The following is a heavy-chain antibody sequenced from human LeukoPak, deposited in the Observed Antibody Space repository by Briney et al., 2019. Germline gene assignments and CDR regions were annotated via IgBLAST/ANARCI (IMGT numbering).Heavy chain of an antibody. CDR1: GSSFSSYG. D-gene: IGHD5-12*01. CDR3: AKDWSLGYGCLDY. CDR2: IRDDGGNK. J-gene: IGHJ4*02. V-gene: IGHV3-33*06. Sequence: PGGSLRLSCAASGSSFSSYGMHWVRQAPGKGLEWVAVIRDDGGNKDYADSVKGRFTISRDNSKNTLYLQMNSLRAEDTAVYYCAKDWSLGYGCLDYWGQGILVTVSS.